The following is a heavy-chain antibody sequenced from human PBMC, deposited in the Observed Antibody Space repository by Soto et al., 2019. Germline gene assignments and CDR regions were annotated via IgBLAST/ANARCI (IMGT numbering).Heavy chain of an antibody. CDR2: ISPIFGTA. Sequence: QVQLVQSGAEVKESGASVKVSCKASGYTFTGYYIHWVRQAPGQGLEWVGEISPIFGTANYAQKFQGRVTITADESTSTAYMELSSLRSEDTAVYYCARGDSSGWYYFDYWGQGTLVTVSS. CDR3: ARGDSSGWYYFDY. J-gene: IGHJ4*02. V-gene: IGHV1-69*01. D-gene: IGHD6-19*01. CDR1: GYTFTGYY.